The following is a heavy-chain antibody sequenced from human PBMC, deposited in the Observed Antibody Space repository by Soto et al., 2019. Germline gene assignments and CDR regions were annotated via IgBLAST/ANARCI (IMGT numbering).Heavy chain of an antibody. J-gene: IGHJ5*02. D-gene: IGHD6-19*01. Sequence: EVQLVESGGGVVRPGGSLRLSCAASGFTFDDYGMSWVRQAPGKGLEWVSGINWNGGSTGYADSVKGRFTISRDNAKNSLYLRMNSLRAEDRALYYCARGQWLTIGGWFAPWGQGTLVTVSS. CDR2: INWNGGST. CDR1: GFTFDDYG. V-gene: IGHV3-20*04. CDR3: ARGQWLTIGGWFAP.